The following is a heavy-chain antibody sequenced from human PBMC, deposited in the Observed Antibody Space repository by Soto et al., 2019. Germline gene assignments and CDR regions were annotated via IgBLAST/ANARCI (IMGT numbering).Heavy chain of an antibody. CDR2: MNPNSGNT. CDR3: ARYCSGGSCYDDLDY. D-gene: IGHD2-15*01. CDR1: GYTFTSYD. Sequence: QVQLVQSGAEVKKPGASVKVSCKASGYTFTSYDINWVRQATGQGLEWTGWMNPNSGNTGCAQKLKGRVTKTRNTYISTAYMELSSLRSEDAAVYYCARYCSGGSCYDDLDYWGQGTLVTVSS. V-gene: IGHV1-8*01. J-gene: IGHJ4*02.